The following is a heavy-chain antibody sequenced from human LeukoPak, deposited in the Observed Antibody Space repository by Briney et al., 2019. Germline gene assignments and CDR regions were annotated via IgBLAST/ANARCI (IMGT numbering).Heavy chain of an antibody. D-gene: IGHD2-8*02. CDR3: ARDKDTGAYHRAPLTY. Sequence: SGTLSLTCAVSGGSISSTNWWSWVRQPPGKGLEWIGEIYHSGSTNYNPSLKGRVTISVDKAKNQFSLKLSSVTAADTAVYYCARDKDTGAYHRAPLTYWGQGTLVAVSS. CDR1: GGSISSTNW. J-gene: IGHJ4*02. CDR2: IYHSGST. V-gene: IGHV4-4*02.